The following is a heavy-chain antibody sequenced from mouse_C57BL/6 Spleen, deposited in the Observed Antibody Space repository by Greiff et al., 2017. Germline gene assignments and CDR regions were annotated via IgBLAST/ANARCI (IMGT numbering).Heavy chain of an antibody. D-gene: IGHD1-1*01. CDR3: AIYYGSSYLYWYFDV. V-gene: IGHV1-19*01. Sequence: VHLVESGPVLVKPGASVKMSCKASGYTFTDYYMNWVKQSHGKSLEWIGVINPYNGGTSYNQKFKGKATLTVDKSSSTAYMELNSLTSEYSAVYYCAIYYGSSYLYWYFDVWGTGTTVTVSS. CDR2: INPYNGGT. CDR1: GYTFTDYY. J-gene: IGHJ1*03.